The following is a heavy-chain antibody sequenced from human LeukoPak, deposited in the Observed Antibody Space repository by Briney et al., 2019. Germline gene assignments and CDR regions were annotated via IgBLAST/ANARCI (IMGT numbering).Heavy chain of an antibody. Sequence: PSETLSLTCTVSGGSISSYYWSWIRQSPGKGLEWIGYVFHSGSTNYNPSLKSRVTISVDTSKNQFSLKLTSVTAADTAVYYCARDSSGYYRIDYWGQGTLATVSS. D-gene: IGHD3-22*01. CDR1: GGSISSYY. J-gene: IGHJ4*02. CDR2: VFHSGST. V-gene: IGHV4-59*08. CDR3: ARDSSGYYRIDY.